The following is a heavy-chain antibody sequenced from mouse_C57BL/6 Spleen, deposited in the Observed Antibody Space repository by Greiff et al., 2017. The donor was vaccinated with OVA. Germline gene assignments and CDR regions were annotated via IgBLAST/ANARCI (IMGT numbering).Heavy chain of an antibody. J-gene: IGHJ2*01. CDR1: GFSLTSYG. V-gene: IGHV2-2*01. D-gene: IGHD1-1*01. CDR2: IWSGGST. CDR3: ARNFYYYGSSYEYCDY. Sequence: VMLVESGPGLVQPSQSLSITCTVSGFSLTSYGVHWVRQSPGKGLEWLGVIWSGGSTDYNAAFISRLSISKDNSKSQVFFKMNCLQADDTAIYYCARNFYYYGSSYEYCDYWGQGTTLTVSS.